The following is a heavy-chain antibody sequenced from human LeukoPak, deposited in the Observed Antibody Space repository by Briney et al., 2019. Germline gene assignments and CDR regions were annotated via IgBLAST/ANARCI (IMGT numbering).Heavy chain of an antibody. CDR3: ATVPAAMWEIYFQH. Sequence: SVKVSCKASGGTFSSYAISWVRQAPGQGLEWMGGIIPIFGTANYAQKFQGRVTITTDGSTSTAYMELSSLRSEDTVVYYCATVPAAMWEIYFQHWGQGTLVTVSS. J-gene: IGHJ1*01. V-gene: IGHV1-69*05. CDR1: GGTFSSYA. D-gene: IGHD2-2*01. CDR2: IIPIFGTA.